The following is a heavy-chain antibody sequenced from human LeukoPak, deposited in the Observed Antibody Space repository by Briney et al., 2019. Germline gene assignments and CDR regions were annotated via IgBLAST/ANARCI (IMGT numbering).Heavy chain of an antibody. V-gene: IGHV1-2*02. J-gene: IGHJ5*02. CDR1: GYTFTGYY. Sequence: GASVKVPCKASGYTFTGYYMHWVRQAPGQGLEWMGWINPNSGGTNYAQKFQGRVTMTRDTSISTAYMELSRLRSDDTAVYYCARVDYDILTGYYTPSYNWFDPWGQGTLVTVSP. CDR3: ARVDYDILTGYYTPSYNWFDP. D-gene: IGHD3-9*01. CDR2: INPNSGGT.